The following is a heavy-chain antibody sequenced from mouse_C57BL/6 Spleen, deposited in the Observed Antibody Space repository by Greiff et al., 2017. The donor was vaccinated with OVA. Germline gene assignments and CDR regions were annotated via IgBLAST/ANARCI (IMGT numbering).Heavy chain of an antibody. V-gene: IGHV1-26*01. CDR2: INPNNGGT. CDR1: GYTFTDYY. CDR3: ARGGGNYLDY. Sequence: VQLQQSGPELVKPGASVKISCKASGYTFTDYYMNWVKQSHGKSLEWIGDINPNNGGTSYNQKFKGKATLTVDKSSSTAYMELRSLTSDDSAVYYCARGGGNYLDYWGQGTTLTVSS. J-gene: IGHJ2*01.